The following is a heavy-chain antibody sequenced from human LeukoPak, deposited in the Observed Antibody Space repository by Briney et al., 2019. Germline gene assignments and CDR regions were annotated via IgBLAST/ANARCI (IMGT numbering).Heavy chain of an antibody. CDR3: ARDRGYKAFDI. CDR2: IKEDGSQK. Sequence: GGSLRLSCAASGFTFSISWMTWVRQAPGKGLEWVADIKEDGSQKFHVDSVKGRFTISRDNAKNSLYLQMNSLKVEDTTIYYCARDRGYKAFDIWGQRTMVTVSS. D-gene: IGHD5-18*01. V-gene: IGHV3-7*03. J-gene: IGHJ3*02. CDR1: GFTFSISW.